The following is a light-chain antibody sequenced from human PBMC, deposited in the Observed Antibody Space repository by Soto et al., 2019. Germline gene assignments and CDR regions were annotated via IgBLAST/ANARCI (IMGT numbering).Light chain of an antibody. CDR1: SSNIGSSY. V-gene: IGLV1-47*01. CDR3: AAWDDNLVV. J-gene: IGLJ2*01. CDR2: RNN. Sequence: QAVVTQPPSASGTPGQTVTISCSGSSSNIGSSYIYWYQHLPGTAPKLLIYRNNQRPSGVPDRFSASKSGTSASLAISGLRSEDEADYYCAAWDDNLVVFGGGTKVTVL.